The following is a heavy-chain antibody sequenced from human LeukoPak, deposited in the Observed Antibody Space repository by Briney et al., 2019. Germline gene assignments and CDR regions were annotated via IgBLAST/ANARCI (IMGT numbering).Heavy chain of an antibody. V-gene: IGHV3-11*01. CDR2: ISSTDGTT. Sequence: PGGSLRLSCVASGFTFSDYFMSWIRQAPGKGLEWVAYISSTDGTTNYADSVKGRFTISRDNAEKSLYLEMNSLRAEDTAVYYCARWAXRFDFDYWGQGTLVTVSS. CDR1: GFTFSDYF. D-gene: IGHD3-16*01. CDR3: ARWAXRFDFDY. J-gene: IGHJ4*02.